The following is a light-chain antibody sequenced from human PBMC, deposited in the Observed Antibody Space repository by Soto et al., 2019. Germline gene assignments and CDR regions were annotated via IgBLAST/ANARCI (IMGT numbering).Light chain of an antibody. CDR1: QSVRSY. CDR3: QQRSNWPLT. Sequence: EIVLTQSPATLSLSPGERATLSCRASQSVRSYLAWYQQKPGQAPRLLIYDASNRATGIQAMFSGSGSGTDFTLTISSLEPEDFAVYFCQQRSNWPLTFGGGTKVEIK. J-gene: IGKJ4*02. CDR2: DAS. V-gene: IGKV3-11*01.